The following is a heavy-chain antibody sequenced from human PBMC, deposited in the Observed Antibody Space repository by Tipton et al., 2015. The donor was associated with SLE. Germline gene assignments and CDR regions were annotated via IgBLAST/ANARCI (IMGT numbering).Heavy chain of an antibody. J-gene: IGHJ3*02. CDR3: AREQWLVFAFDI. D-gene: IGHD6-19*01. CDR1: GFTFSDYY. CDR2: ISSSGSTI. Sequence: SLRLSCAASGFTFSDYYMSWIRQAPGKGLEWVSYISSSGSTIYYADSVKGRFTISRDNAKNTLYLQMNSLRAEDTAVYYCAREQWLVFAFDIWGQGTMVTVSS. V-gene: IGHV3-11*04.